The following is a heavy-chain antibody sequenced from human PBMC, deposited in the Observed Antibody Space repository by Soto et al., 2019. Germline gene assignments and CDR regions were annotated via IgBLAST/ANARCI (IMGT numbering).Heavy chain of an antibody. CDR2: IYYSGST. CDR1: GGSISSGGYY. J-gene: IGHJ6*02. D-gene: IGHD1-1*01. Sequence: QVQLQESGPGLVKPSQTLSLTCTVSGGSISSGGYYWSWIRQHPGKGLEWIGYIYYSGSTYYNPSLNSRVTITVDTSKNQCSLKLSSVTAADTAVYYCARDRLERRFYYYYGMDVWGQGTTVTVSS. V-gene: IGHV4-31*03. CDR3: ARDRLERRFYYYYGMDV.